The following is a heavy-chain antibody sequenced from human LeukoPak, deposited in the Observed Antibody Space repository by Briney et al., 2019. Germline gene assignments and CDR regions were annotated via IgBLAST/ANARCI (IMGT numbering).Heavy chain of an antibody. CDR1: GFTFSSCS. Sequence: PGGSLRLSCSASGFTFSSCSMHWVRQAPGKGLEWVAVIPYDGSQKFYEDSVKGRFTISRDNAKNTLYLQMNSLRAEDTAVYYCARGTVLLWFGVDYWGQGTLVTVSS. CDR2: IPYDGSQK. V-gene: IGHV3-30-3*01. CDR3: ARGTVLLWFGVDY. D-gene: IGHD3-10*01. J-gene: IGHJ4*02.